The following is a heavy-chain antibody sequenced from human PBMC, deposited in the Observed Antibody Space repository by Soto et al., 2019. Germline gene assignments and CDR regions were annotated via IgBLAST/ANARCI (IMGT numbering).Heavy chain of an antibody. Sequence: GGSLRLACAASGFTFSSYAMSWVRQAPGKGLEWVSAISGSGGSTYYADSVKGRLTISRDNSKNTLYLQMNSLRAEDTAVYYCANGVEGMTVAGTFDSWGEGTLVTSPQ. CDR1: GFTFSSYA. V-gene: IGHV3-23*01. CDR2: ISGSGGST. J-gene: IGHJ4*02. CDR3: ANGVEGMTVAGTFDS. D-gene: IGHD6-19*01.